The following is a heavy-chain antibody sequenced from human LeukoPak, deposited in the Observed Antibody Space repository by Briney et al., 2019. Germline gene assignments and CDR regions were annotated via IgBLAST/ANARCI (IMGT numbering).Heavy chain of an antibody. CDR2: ISSSSSFI. CDR3: ARDSDIVVVPAAIL. J-gene: IGHJ4*02. Sequence: GGSLRLSCAASGFTFSSYSMNWVRQAPGKGLEWVSSISSSSSFIYYADSVKGRFTISRDNAKNSLYLQMNSLRAEDTAVYYCARDSDIVVVPAAILWGQGTLVTVSS. CDR1: GFTFSSYS. D-gene: IGHD2-2*01. V-gene: IGHV3-21*04.